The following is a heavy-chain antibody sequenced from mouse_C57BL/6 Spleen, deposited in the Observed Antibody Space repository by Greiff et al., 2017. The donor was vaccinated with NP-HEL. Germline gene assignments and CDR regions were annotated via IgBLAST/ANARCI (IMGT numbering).Heavy chain of an antibody. CDR1: GYTFTDYE. D-gene: IGHD1-1*01. CDR2: IDPETGGT. Sequence: VKLMESGAELVRPGASVTLSCKASGYTFTDYEMHWVKQTPVHGLEWIGAIDPETGGTAYNQKFKGKAILTADKSSSTAYMELRSLTSEDSAVYYCTRGHYYGSSYGFAYWGQGTLVTVSA. V-gene: IGHV1-15*01. CDR3: TRGHYYGSSYGFAY. J-gene: IGHJ3*01.